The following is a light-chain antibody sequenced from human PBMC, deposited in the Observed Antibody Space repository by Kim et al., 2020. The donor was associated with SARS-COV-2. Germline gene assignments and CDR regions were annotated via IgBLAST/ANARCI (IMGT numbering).Light chain of an antibody. CDR3: QQAKGFPST. CDR1: QGISNL. Sequence: DIQMTQSPSSVSASVGDRVTITCRASQGISNLLAWYQHKPGTAPKLLISAASSLQSGVPSRFSGSGSGTDFTLTITSLQPEDSATYYCQQAKGFPSTFGQGTRLEIK. V-gene: IGKV1-12*01. CDR2: AAS. J-gene: IGKJ5*01.